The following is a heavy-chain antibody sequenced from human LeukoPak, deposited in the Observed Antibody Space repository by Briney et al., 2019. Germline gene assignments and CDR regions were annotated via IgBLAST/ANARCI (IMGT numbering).Heavy chain of an antibody. CDR1: GFTFSSYS. CDR2: ISSSSSYI. Sequence: GGSLRLSCAASGFTFSSYSMNWVRQAPGKGLEWVSSISSSSSYIYYAVSVKGRFTISRDNAKNSLYLQMNSLRAEDTAVYYCARLGTGDDYWGQGTLVTVSS. V-gene: IGHV3-21*01. D-gene: IGHD7-27*01. J-gene: IGHJ4*02. CDR3: ARLGTGDDY.